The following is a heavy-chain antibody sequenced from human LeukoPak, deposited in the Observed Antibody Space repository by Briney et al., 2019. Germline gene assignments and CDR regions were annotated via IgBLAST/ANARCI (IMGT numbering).Heavy chain of an antibody. V-gene: IGHV3-33*01. J-gene: IGHJ4*02. Sequence: GRSLRLSCAAAGFTFNTYGMHWLRQAPGKGLEWVALIWYDGSNKYYADSVKGRFTISRDNSRDTLFLQMNSLRVEDSAVYYCARDRGTNIVNAGLRPGYIDCWGQGTLVTVSS. CDR2: IWYDGSNK. CDR3: ARDRGTNIVNAGLRPGYIDC. CDR1: GFTFNTYG. D-gene: IGHD1-1*01.